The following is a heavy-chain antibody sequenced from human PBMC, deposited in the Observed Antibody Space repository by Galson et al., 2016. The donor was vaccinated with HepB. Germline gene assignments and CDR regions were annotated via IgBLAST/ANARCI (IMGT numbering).Heavy chain of an antibody. V-gene: IGHV5-10-1*01. CDR3: ARLSKVRGAFDI. J-gene: IGHJ3*02. CDR1: GYIFIDYW. Sequence: QSGAEVKKPGESLRISCEDSGYIFIDYWIIWVRQMPGKGLEWMGRIDPGDSYSIYSPSFQGHVTLSVDKSINTAYLQWSSLTASDTAMYYCARLSKVRGAFDIWGQGTMVTVSS. CDR2: IDPGDSYS. D-gene: IGHD3-10*01.